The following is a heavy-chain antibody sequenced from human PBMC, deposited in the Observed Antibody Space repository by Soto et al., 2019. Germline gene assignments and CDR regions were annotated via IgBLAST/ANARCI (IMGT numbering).Heavy chain of an antibody. Sequence: SETLSLTCSVSGGSISNGGYYWSWIRQHPGKGLEWIGYINYSGSTYYNPSLKSRATISVDTSKNQFSLKLSSVTSADTAVYYCAKDHSVVPDAFDIWGQGTMVTVSS. CDR2: INYSGST. CDR3: AKDHSVVPDAFDI. CDR1: GGSISNGGYY. V-gene: IGHV4-31*03. J-gene: IGHJ3*02. D-gene: IGHD2-15*01.